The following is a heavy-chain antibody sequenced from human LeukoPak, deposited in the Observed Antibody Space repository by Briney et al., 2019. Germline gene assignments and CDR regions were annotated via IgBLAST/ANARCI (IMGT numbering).Heavy chain of an antibody. Sequence: PSETLSLTCTVSGGSISSYYWSCIRHPPGKGLEWSGYIYYSGSTNYNPSLKSRVTISVDTSKNQFSLTLSSVTAADTAVYYCARAPIAYYYCGMDVWGQGTTVTVSS. V-gene: IGHV4-59*01. CDR3: ARAPIAYYYCGMDV. CDR1: GGSISSYY. CDR2: IYYSGST. J-gene: IGHJ6*02.